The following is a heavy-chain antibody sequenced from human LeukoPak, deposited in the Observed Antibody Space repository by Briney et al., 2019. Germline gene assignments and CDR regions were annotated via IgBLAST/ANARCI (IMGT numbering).Heavy chain of an antibody. CDR3: ARVIAAHRSFDY. J-gene: IGHJ4*02. V-gene: IGHV1-58*02. CDR2: IVVGSGYT. D-gene: IGHD6-13*01. CDR1: GFTFTSSA. Sequence: SVKVSCKASGFTFTSSAMQWVRQARGQRLEWIGWIVVGSGYTNYAQKFQERVTITRDMSTSTAYMELRSLRSDDTAVYYCARVIAAHRSFDYWGQGTLVTVSS.